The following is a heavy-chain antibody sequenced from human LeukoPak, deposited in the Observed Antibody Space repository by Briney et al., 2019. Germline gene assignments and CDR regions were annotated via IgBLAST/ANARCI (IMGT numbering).Heavy chain of an antibody. CDR3: ARDHKVYYDYVWGSYRLDY. CDR2: ISAYNGDT. Sequence: ASVKVSCKASGYTFTSYGISWVRQAPGQGLEWMGWISAYNGDTNYAQKLQGRVTMTTDTSTSTAYMELRSLRSDDTAVYYCARDHKVYYDYVWGSYRLDYRGQGTLVTVSS. CDR1: GYTFTSYG. V-gene: IGHV1-18*04. J-gene: IGHJ4*02. D-gene: IGHD3-16*02.